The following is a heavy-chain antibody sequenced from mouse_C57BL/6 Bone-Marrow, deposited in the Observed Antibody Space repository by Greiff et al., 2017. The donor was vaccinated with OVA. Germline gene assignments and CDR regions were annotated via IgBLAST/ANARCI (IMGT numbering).Heavy chain of an antibody. J-gene: IGHJ3*01. CDR1: GFNIKNTY. CDR3: ARWGYYYGRSYGGFAY. Sequence: EVQLQQSVAELVRPGASVKLSCTASGFNIKNTYMPWVKQRPEQGLEWIGRIDPANGNTNYAPKFQGKATLTAETSSNTAYLQLSSLTSEDTAIYYCARWGYYYGRSYGGFAYWGQGTLVTVSA. CDR2: IDPANGNT. V-gene: IGHV14-3*01. D-gene: IGHD1-1*01.